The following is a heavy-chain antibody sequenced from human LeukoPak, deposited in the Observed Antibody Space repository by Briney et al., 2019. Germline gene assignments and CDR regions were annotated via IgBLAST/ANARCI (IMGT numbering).Heavy chain of an antibody. J-gene: IGHJ5*02. Sequence: SETLSLTCTVSGGSISSGSYYWSWIRQPAGKGLEWIGRIYTSGSTNYNPSLKSRVTISVGTSKNQFSLKLSSVTAADTAVYYCAMGELCHWFDPWGQGTLVTVSS. CDR1: GGSISSGSYY. CDR3: AMGELCHWFDP. CDR2: IYTSGST. D-gene: IGHD3-16*01. V-gene: IGHV4-61*02.